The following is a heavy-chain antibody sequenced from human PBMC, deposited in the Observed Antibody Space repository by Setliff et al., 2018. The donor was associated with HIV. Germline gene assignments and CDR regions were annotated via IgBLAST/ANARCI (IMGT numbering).Heavy chain of an antibody. CDR2: IKHSGST. V-gene: IGHV4-34*01. J-gene: IGHJ4*02. Sequence: SETLSLTCAVHGGSFSDYYWTWIRQPPGKGLEWIGEIKHSGSTNYNPSLKSRVTISVDTAKNQFSLNLTSVTAADTAVHYCARGGFKWSGSYADYWGQGTLVTVSS. CDR3: ARGGFKWSGSYADY. CDR1: GGSFSDYY. D-gene: IGHD1-26*01.